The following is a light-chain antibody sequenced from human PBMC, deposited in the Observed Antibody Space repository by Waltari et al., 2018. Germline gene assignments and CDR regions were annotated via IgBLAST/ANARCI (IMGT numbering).Light chain of an antibody. CDR3: QHYVRLPAT. CDR2: GAS. Sequence: EIVLTQSPGTLSLSPGERATLSCRASQSVSRSLAWYQQQPGQAPRLLIYGASSRATGIPDRFGGSGSGTDFSLTISRLEPEDFAVYYCQHYVRLPATFGQGTKVEIK. CDR1: QSVSRS. J-gene: IGKJ1*01. V-gene: IGKV3-20*01.